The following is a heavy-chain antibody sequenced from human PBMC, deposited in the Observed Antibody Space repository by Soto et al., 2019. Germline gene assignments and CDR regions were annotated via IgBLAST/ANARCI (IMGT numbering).Heavy chain of an antibody. CDR2: ISTGSSTK. CDR1: GFTFSSYS. CDR3: ARAGYGDL. V-gene: IGHV3-48*02. D-gene: IGHD4-17*01. J-gene: IGHJ5*02. Sequence: EAQLVESGGGLVQPGGSLRLSCAASGFTFSSYSMNWVRQAPGQVLEWISYISTGSSTKYYADSVKGRFTISRDNAKGSLYLQMNSLRDEDTAVYYCARAGYGDLWGQGTLVTVSS.